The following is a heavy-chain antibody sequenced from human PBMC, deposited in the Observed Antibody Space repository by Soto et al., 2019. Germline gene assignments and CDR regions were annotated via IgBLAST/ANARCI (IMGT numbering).Heavy chain of an antibody. CDR1: GGTFSSYA. CDR2: IIPIFGTA. D-gene: IGHD3-22*01. J-gene: IGHJ6*02. V-gene: IGHV1-69*06. Sequence: QVQLVQSGAEVKKPGSSVKVSCKASGGTFSSYANSWVRQAPGQGLEWMGGIIPIFGTANYAQKFQGRVTITADKSTSTAYMELSSLRSEDTAVYYCARDRGSSGYYYTSLGMDVWGQGTTVTVSS. CDR3: ARDRGSSGYYYTSLGMDV.